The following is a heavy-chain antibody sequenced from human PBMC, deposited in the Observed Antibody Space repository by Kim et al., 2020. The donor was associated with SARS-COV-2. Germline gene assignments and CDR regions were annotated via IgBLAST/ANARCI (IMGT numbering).Heavy chain of an antibody. J-gene: IGHJ4*02. CDR1: GGSISSGGYY. CDR2: IYYSGST. Sequence: SETLSLTCTVSGGSISSGGYYWSWIRQHPGKGLEWIGYIYYSGSTYYNPSLKSRVTISVDTSKNQFSLKLSSVTAADTAVYYCATYGGNSRRTGYFDYWGQGTLVTVSS. CDR3: ATYGGNSRRTGYFDY. D-gene: IGHD4-17*01. V-gene: IGHV4-31*03.